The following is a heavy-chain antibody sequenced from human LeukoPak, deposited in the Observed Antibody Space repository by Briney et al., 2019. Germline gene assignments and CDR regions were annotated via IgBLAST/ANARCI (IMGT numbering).Heavy chain of an antibody. CDR2: IVQSGNT. J-gene: IGHJ3*02. CDR1: GGSFSGYY. Sequence: SETLSLTCAVYGGSFSGYYWSWIRQPPGKGLEWIGEIVQSGNTKYNPSLKSPVNLSVDTSKNQISLNLTSVTAADTAVYYCARFGSSTWYKGAFDIWGQGTMVTVAS. CDR3: ARFGSSTWYKGAFDI. V-gene: IGHV4-34*12. D-gene: IGHD6-13*01.